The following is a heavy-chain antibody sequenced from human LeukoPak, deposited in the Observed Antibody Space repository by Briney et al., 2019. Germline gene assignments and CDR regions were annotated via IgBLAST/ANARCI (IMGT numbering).Heavy chain of an antibody. Sequence: SSETLSLTCTVSGGSTSSSNYYWGWIRQPPGKGLEWIGGIHYSGNTYYNPSLKSRVTISIDTSKNQFSLKLSSVTAADTAVYYCARLPITKRAMDVWGQGTTVTVSS. CDR1: GGSTSSSNYY. CDR3: ARLPITKRAMDV. J-gene: IGHJ6*02. CDR2: IHYSGNT. V-gene: IGHV4-39*01. D-gene: IGHD1-14*01.